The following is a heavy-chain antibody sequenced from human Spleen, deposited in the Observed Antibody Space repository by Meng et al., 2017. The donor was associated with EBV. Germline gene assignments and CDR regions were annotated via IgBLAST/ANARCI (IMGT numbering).Heavy chain of an antibody. CDR2: IFFGGST. Sequence: VRLQGSGPGLVKPSPNLSLASACSGGSISIGDYYSSWIRQPPGTGLEWIGYIFFGGSTNYNPSLKSQVTMSVDTSKNQFSLKLSSVTAADTAVYYCASSLYSSSRVNWFDPWGQGALVTVSS. V-gene: IGHV4-30-4*01. CDR1: GGSISIGDYY. J-gene: IGHJ5*02. D-gene: IGHD6-13*01. CDR3: ASSLYSSSRVNWFDP.